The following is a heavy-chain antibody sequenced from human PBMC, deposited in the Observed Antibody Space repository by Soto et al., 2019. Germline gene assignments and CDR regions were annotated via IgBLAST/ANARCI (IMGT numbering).Heavy chain of an antibody. CDR1: GGSFSDFA. Sequence: QVQLAQSGAEMTKPGSSVKVSCRASGGSFSDFAFSWVRQAPGQGLEWMGGIIPMFAATKYAQRLQDRVTITADESTNTVYLALSSLTSEDTAIYYCARGAIAAVPAALSSYHDYTNYRFDSWGQGTLVTVSS. V-gene: IGHV1-69*01. D-gene: IGHD2-15*01. J-gene: IGHJ4*02. CDR2: IIPMFAAT. CDR3: ARGAIAAVPAALSSYHDYTNYRFDS.